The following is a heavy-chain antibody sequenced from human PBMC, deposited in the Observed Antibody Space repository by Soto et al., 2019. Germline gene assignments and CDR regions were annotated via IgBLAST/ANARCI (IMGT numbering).Heavy chain of an antibody. Sequence: QVQLQESGPGLVKPSQTLSLTCTVSGGSISSGGYYWSWIRQHPGKGLEWIGYIYYSGSTYYNPSLKSRVTISVDTSKNQFSLKLSSVTAADTAVYYCASLSGSYFLAPPNSSPFDYWGQGTLVTVSS. CDR2: IYYSGST. CDR1: GGSISSGGYY. CDR3: ASLSGSYFLAPPNSSPFDY. D-gene: IGHD1-26*01. J-gene: IGHJ4*02. V-gene: IGHV4-31*03.